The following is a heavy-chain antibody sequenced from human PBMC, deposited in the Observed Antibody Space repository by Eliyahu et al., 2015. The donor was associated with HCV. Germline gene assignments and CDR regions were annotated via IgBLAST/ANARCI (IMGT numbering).Heavy chain of an antibody. D-gene: IGHD3-10*01. CDR1: GFSFSGAW. J-gene: IGHJ4*02. Sequence: EVQLVESGGGLVQPGGSLRLXCEASGFSFSGAWMNWVRQAPGKGLEWVGRIKSKAFGEATDYAAPVRGRFTISRDDSKNTLFLHMNSLKTEDTAVYYCAKDYYNRYDYWGQGALVTVSS. V-gene: IGHV3-15*07. CDR3: AKDYYNRYDY. CDR2: IKSKAFGEAT.